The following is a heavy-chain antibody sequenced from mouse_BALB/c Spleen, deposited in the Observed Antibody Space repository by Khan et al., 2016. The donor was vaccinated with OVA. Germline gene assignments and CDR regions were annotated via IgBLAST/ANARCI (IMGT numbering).Heavy chain of an antibody. CDR3: ARSGYFAWFTY. J-gene: IGHJ3*01. CDR1: GFNIKDYY. V-gene: IGHV14-1*02. D-gene: IGHD1-1*01. Sequence: VQLQQSGAELVRPGALVKLSCKPSGFNIKDYYIHWVKQRPEQGLEWIGWIDPENGDPIYDPRSQGKAIITADTSSNTAYLQLSSLASEDTAVYYCARSGYFAWFTYWGQGTLVTVSA. CDR2: IDPENGDP.